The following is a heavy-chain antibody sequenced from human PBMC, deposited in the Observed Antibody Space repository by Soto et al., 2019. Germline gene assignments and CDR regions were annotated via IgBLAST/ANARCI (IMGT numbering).Heavy chain of an antibody. CDR1: GFTFSSYS. CDR3: ARDTYYYDSSGYLGTGAFDI. CDR2: ISSSSSYI. V-gene: IGHV3-21*01. J-gene: IGHJ3*02. Sequence: EVQLVESGGGLVKPGGSLRLSCAASGFTFSSYSMNWVRQAPGKGLEWVSSISSSSSYIYYADSVKGRFTISRDNAKNSLYLQMNSLRAEDTAVYYCARDTYYYDSSGYLGTGAFDIWGQGTMFTVSS. D-gene: IGHD3-22*01.